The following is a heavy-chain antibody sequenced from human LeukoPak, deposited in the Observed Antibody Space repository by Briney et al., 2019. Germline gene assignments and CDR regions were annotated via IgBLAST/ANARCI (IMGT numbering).Heavy chain of an antibody. J-gene: IGHJ5*02. D-gene: IGHD6-19*01. CDR2: INHSGST. CDR1: GGSFSGYY. V-gene: IGHV4-34*01. CDR3: ARSLHSSGNWFDP. Sequence: KTWETLSLTCAVYGGSFSGYYWSWIRQPPGKGLEWIGEINHSGSTNYNPSLKSRVTISVDTSKNQFSLKLSSVTAADTAVYYCARSLHSSGNWFDPWGQGTLVTVSS.